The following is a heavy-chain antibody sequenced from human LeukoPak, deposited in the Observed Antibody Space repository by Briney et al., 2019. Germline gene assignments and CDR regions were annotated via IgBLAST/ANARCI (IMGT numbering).Heavy chain of an antibody. CDR2: INSDGSST. J-gene: IGHJ4*02. V-gene: IGHV3-74*01. Sequence: PGGSLRLSCAASGFTFSSYWMHWVRQAPGKGLVWVSRINSDGSSTSYADSVKGRFTISRDNAKNSLYLQMNSLRAEDTAVYYCARPPRNWGSDYWGQGTLVTVSS. CDR3: ARPPRNWGSDY. CDR1: GFTFSSYW. D-gene: IGHD7-27*01.